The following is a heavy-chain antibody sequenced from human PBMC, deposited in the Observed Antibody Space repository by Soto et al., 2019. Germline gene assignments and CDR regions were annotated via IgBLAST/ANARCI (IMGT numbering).Heavy chain of an antibody. CDR1: GYSFTSYW. CDR3: ARQCDSSGYYYGY. D-gene: IGHD3-22*01. V-gene: IGHV5-51*01. Sequence: PGESVKISCKGSGYSFTSYWIGWVRQMPGKCLEWMGIIYPGDSDTRYSPSFQGQVTISADKSISTAYLQWSSLKASDTAMYYCARQCDSSGYYYGYWGQGTLVTVSS. J-gene: IGHJ4*02. CDR2: IYPGDSDT.